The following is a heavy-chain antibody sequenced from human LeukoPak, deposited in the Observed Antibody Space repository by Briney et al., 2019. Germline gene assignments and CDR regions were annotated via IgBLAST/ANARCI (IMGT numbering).Heavy chain of an antibody. D-gene: IGHD3-3*01. CDR3: ARDLLRRGSYYDFWSGLTGGYYYYYGMDV. CDR1: GFTFSSSS. CDR2: ILGICVTT. V-gene: IGHV3-23*01. Sequence: PGGSLRLSCAASGFTFSSSSLSWVRQAPGKGLEWVSGILGICVTTYYVYSVKGRFTISRDNAKNSLYLQMNSLRDEDTAVYYCARDLLRRGSYYDFWSGLTGGYYYYYGMDVWGQGTTVTVSS. J-gene: IGHJ6*02.